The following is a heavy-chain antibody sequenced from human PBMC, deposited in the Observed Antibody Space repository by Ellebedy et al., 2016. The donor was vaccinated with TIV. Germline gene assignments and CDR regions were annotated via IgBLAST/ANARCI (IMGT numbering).Heavy chain of an antibody. Sequence: PGGSLRLSCAASGVTFSSYWMSWVRQAPGKGLEWVANIKQDGSEKYYVDSVKSRFTISRDNAKNSLYLQMNSLRDEDTAVYYCARERWFGELLRYWGQGTLVTVSS. D-gene: IGHD3-10*01. CDR3: ARERWFGELLRY. J-gene: IGHJ4*02. CDR2: IKQDGSEK. CDR1: GVTFSSYW. V-gene: IGHV3-7*01.